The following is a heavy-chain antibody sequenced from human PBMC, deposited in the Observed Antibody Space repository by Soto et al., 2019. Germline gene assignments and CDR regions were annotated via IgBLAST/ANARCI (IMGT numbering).Heavy chain of an antibody. CDR2: IIPILGIA. D-gene: IGHD2-21*02. J-gene: IGHJ4*02. CDR1: GGTFSSYT. CDR3: ASGRCGGGCYSAWYFDS. Sequence: QVQLVQSGAEVKKPGSSVKVSCKASGGTFSSYTISWVRQAPGQGLEWMGRIIPILGIANYAQKFQGRVRMTAXXSXRXHYMELSSRRSEDTAVYYCASGRCGGGCYSAWYFDSWGQGPLVTVSS. V-gene: IGHV1-69*02.